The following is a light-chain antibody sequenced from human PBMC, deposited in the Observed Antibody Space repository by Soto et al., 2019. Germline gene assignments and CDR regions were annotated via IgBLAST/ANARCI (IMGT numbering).Light chain of an antibody. CDR1: HSVGSD. CDR3: QQYNIWSLYT. J-gene: IGKJ2*01. V-gene: IGKV3-15*01. CDR2: GAA. Sequence: EIVMTQSPATLSVSPGDTATLSCRASHSVGSDLAWYQVKPGQAPRLLIYGAATRAIGIPGRFSGSGTRTEFSLTISCLQSEDSAVYYCQQYNIWSLYTFGQGTNLEIK.